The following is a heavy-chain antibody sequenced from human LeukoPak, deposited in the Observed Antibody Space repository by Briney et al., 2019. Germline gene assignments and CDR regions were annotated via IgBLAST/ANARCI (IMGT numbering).Heavy chain of an antibody. CDR1: GFRFGGYA. CDR2: IRSKALYGTS. V-gene: IGHV3-49*04. J-gene: IGHJ4*02. CDR3: VRESVRDYYFDF. Sequence: GGSLRLSCSGSGFRFGGYALSWVRQAPGKGLEGVGFIRSKALYGTSEYAASVEGRFSISRDDSNNIVYLQMNSLKTKDTAVYFCVRESVRDYYFDFWGQGTLVTVSS. D-gene: IGHD3-10*02.